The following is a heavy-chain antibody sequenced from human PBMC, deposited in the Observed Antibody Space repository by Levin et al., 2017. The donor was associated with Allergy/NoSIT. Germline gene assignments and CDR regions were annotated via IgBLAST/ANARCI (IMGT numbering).Heavy chain of an antibody. J-gene: IGHJ4*02. CDR1: GYTFTGHY. CDR3: ARDKVTAVIIHSYYFDY. CDR2: INPTSGGT. D-gene: IGHD2-21*02. Sequence: GESLKISCTASGYTFTGHYIHWVRQAPGRGLEWMGWINPTSGGTNYAQKFQGRVTMTRDTSISTAYMELTRLRSDDTAVYYCARDKVTAVIIHSYYFDYWGQGTLVTVSS. V-gene: IGHV1-2*02.